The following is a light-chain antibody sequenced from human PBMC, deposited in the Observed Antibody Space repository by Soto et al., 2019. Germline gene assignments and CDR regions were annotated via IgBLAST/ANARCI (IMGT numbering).Light chain of an antibody. V-gene: IGLV1-40*01. CDR2: GNS. J-gene: IGLJ2*01. CDR1: SSNIGAGYD. Sequence: QSVLTQPPSVSGAPGQRVTISCTGSSSNIGAGYDVHWYQQLPGTAPKLLIYGNSNRPSGVPDRFSGYKSGTSASLAITGLQAEDEADYYSQSYDSSLRGSVVFGGGTQLTVL. CDR3: QSYDSSLRGSVV.